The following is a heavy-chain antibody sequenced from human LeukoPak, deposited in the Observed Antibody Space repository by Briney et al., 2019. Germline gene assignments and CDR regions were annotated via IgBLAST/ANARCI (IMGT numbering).Heavy chain of an antibody. CDR1: GFTFSNHW. Sequence: GGSLRLSRAASGFTFSNHWLTWVRQAPGKGLAWVANINQDGSEKYYVDSVKGRFTISRDNAKNSLYLQMNSLRAEDTAVYYCARYYDGSGYSDDFDIWGQGTMITVSS. V-gene: IGHV3-7*04. J-gene: IGHJ3*02. CDR2: INQDGSEK. CDR3: ARYYDGSGYSDDFDI. D-gene: IGHD3-22*01.